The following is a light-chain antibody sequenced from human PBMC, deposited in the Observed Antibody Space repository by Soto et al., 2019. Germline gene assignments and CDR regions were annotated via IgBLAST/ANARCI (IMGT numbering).Light chain of an antibody. V-gene: IGKV1-27*01. CDR2: AAS. CDR1: QGISNY. Sequence: DIQMTQSPSSLSASVGDRVTITCRARQGISNYLAWYQQKPGKVPKLLIYAASTLQSGVPSRFSGSGSGTDFTLTISGLQPEDVATYYCQKYDSAPRTFGQGTKVEIK. J-gene: IGKJ1*01. CDR3: QKYDSAPRT.